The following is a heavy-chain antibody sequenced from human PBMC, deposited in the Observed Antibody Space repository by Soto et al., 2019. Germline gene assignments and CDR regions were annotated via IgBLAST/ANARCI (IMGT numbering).Heavy chain of an antibody. Sequence: EVQLLESGGGLVQPGGSLRLSCAASGFTFSSYAMSWVRQAPGKGLEWVSAISGSGGSTYYADSVKGRFTISRDNSKNMLYLQMNSLRAEDTAVYYCANFNGFSSISGYYYDYWGQGTLVTVSS. CDR2: ISGSGGST. D-gene: IGHD3-22*01. CDR3: ANFNGFSSISGYYYDY. CDR1: GFTFSSYA. V-gene: IGHV3-23*01. J-gene: IGHJ4*02.